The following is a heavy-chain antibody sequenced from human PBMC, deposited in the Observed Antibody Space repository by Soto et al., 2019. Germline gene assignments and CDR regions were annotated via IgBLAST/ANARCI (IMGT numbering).Heavy chain of an antibody. CDR3: ARETLPAANYYYYYIDV. V-gene: IGHV3-21*01. D-gene: IGHD2-2*01. J-gene: IGHJ6*03. Sequence: PGGSLRLSCAASGFTFSSYSMNWVRQAPGKGLEWVSSISSSSSYIYYAESVKGRFTISRDNAKNSLYLQMNSLRAEDTAVFYCARETLPAANYYYYYIDVWGKGTTVTVAS. CDR2: ISSSSSYI. CDR1: GFTFSSYS.